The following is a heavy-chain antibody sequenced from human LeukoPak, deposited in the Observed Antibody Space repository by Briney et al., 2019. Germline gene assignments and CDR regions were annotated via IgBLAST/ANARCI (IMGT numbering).Heavy chain of an antibody. CDR2: ISGSGGST. Sequence: GGTLRLSCAASGFTFSNYAMSWVRQAPGKGLEWVSAISGSGGSTYYADSVKGRFTISRDNSKNTLYLQMNSLRAEDTAVYYCAVHYYSYYYMDVWGKGTTVTVSS. J-gene: IGHJ6*03. CDR1: GFTFSNYA. V-gene: IGHV3-23*01. CDR3: AVHYYSYYYMDV.